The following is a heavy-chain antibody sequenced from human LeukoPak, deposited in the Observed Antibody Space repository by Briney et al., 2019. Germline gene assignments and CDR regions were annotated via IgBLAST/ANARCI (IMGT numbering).Heavy chain of an antibody. Sequence: SQTLSLTCTVSGGSISSGSYYWSWIRQPAGKGLEWIGRIYTSGSTNYNPSLKSRVTISVDTSKNQFSLKLSSVTAADTAVYYCAKELSEVATISPFDFWGQGTLVTVSS. D-gene: IGHD5-24*01. CDR2: IYTSGST. V-gene: IGHV4-61*02. CDR3: AKELSEVATISPFDF. CDR1: GGSISSGSYY. J-gene: IGHJ4*02.